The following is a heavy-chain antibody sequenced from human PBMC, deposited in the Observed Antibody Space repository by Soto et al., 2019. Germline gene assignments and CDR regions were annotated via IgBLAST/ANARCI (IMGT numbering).Heavy chain of an antibody. D-gene: IGHD2-8*01. J-gene: IGHJ6*03. V-gene: IGHV3-33*01. CDR2: IWYDGSNK. CDR3: ARDPGYCTNGVCYTRDYYYYMDV. Sequence: GGSLRLSCAASGFTFSSYGMHWVRQAPGKGLEWVAVIWYDGSNKYYADSVKGRFTISRDNSKNTLYLQMNSLRAEDTAVYYCARDPGYCTNGVCYTRDYYYYMDVWGKGTTVTVSS. CDR1: GFTFSSYG.